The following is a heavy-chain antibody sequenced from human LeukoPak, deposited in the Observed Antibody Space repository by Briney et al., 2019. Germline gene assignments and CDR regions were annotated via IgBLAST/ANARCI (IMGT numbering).Heavy chain of an antibody. CDR3: ARARLFGYYYYYMDV. V-gene: IGHV4-34*01. CDR1: GGSFSGYY. J-gene: IGHJ6*03. D-gene: IGHD4/OR15-4a*01. CDR2: INRSGST. Sequence: PSETLSLTCAVYGGSFSGYYWSWIRQPPGKGLEWIGEINRSGSTNYNPSLKSRVTISVDTSKNQFSLKLSSVTAADTAVYYCARARLFGYYYYYMDVWGKGTTVTVSS.